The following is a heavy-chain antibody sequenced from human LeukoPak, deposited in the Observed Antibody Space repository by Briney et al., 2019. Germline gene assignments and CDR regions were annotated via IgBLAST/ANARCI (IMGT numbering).Heavy chain of an antibody. CDR2: IYHSGST. V-gene: IGHV4-4*02. Sequence: SETLSLTCAVSGGSISSSNWWSWVRQPPGKGLEWIGEIYHSGSTNYSPSLKSRVTMSVDKSKSQFSLKLSSVTAADTAVYYCARGQWLVPLDYWGQGTLVIVSS. CDR3: ARGQWLVPLDY. J-gene: IGHJ4*02. D-gene: IGHD6-19*01. CDR1: GGSISSSNW.